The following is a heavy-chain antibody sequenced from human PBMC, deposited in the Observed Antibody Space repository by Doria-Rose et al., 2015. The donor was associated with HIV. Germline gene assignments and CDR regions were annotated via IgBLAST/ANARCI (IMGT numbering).Heavy chain of an antibody. CDR1: GGSISHYY. CDR3: ARVLSGTYDY. V-gene: IGHV4-59*01. D-gene: IGHD1-26*01. J-gene: IGHJ4*02. CDR2: IFYTGST. Sequence: QVQLQESGPGLVKPSETLSLTCSVSGGSISHYYWSWIRQPPGKGLEYIGDIFYTGSTNYSPSLKSRVSISIDTSKNKFSLRLSSVTAADTAVYYCARVLSGTYDYGDQGSLVTVSS.